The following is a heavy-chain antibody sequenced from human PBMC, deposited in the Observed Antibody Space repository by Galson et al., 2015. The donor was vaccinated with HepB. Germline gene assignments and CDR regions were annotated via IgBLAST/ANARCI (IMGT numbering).Heavy chain of an antibody. CDR2: ISDSGGNT. D-gene: IGHD6-6*01. CDR1: GFTFSSYA. CDR3: AKAVPTCHYFDY. Sequence: SLRLSCAASGFTFSSYAMSWVRQAPGKGLEWVAGISDSGGNTFYADSVKGRFTISRDNSKNTLYLQMNSLRPEDTAVYYCAKAVPTCHYFDYWGQGTLVTVSS. J-gene: IGHJ4*02. V-gene: IGHV3-23*01.